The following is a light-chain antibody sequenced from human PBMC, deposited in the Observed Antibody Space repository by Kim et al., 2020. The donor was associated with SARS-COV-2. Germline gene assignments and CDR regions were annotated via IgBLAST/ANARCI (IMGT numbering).Light chain of an antibody. J-gene: IGLJ1*01. CDR1: SSDGGYYSF. CDR3: TSRSSSTSYV. CDR2: DVN. Sequence: QSALTQPASVSGTPGQSITISCTGISSDGGYYSFVSWYQQHPGEAPKVIIYDVNERPLGVSRRFSGSKSGSTASLTISGLQAEDEADYYCTSRSSSTSYVFGSGTKVTVL. V-gene: IGLV2-14*03.